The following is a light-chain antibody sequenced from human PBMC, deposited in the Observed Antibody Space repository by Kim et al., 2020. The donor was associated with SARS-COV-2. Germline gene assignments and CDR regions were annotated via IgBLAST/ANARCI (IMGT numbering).Light chain of an antibody. CDR3: NSYTSSSTLVV. J-gene: IGLJ2*01. Sequence: QPASVSGSPGQSITISCTGTNSDVGGYDYVSWYQQHPGKAPKLMIYDVANRPSGVSNRFSASKSGNTTSLTISGLQAEDEADYYCNSYTSSSTLVVFGGGTQLTVL. CDR2: DVA. CDR1: NSDVGGYDY. V-gene: IGLV2-14*03.